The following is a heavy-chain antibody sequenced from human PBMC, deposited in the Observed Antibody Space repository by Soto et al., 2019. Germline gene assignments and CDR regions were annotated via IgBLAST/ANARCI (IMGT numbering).Heavy chain of an antibody. CDR1: GFTFSTYD. Sequence: EVQLLESGGGLVQPGGSLRLSCAASGFTFSTYDMTWVRQAPGKGLEWVSTICGGGDRTYYADSVKGRLTISRDNSKNTLYLQMNSLRAEDTAVYYCAKRYCGGDCYWGFDYWGQGTLVTVSS. J-gene: IGHJ4*02. CDR3: AKRYCGGDCYWGFDY. CDR2: ICGGGDRT. D-gene: IGHD2-21*02. V-gene: IGHV3-23*01.